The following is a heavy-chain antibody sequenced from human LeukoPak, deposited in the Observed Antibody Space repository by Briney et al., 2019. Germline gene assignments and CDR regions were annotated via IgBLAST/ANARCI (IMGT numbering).Heavy chain of an antibody. CDR3: AREIPLGYNFDY. D-gene: IGHD3-16*01. Sequence: ASVKVSFKASGYTFTSYHIHWVRQAPGQGLEWMGIINPSGGNTNYAQKFQGRVTMTRDTSTSTVYMELSSLRSEDTAVYYCAREIPLGYNFDYWGQGTLVTVSS. CDR1: GYTFTSYH. V-gene: IGHV1-46*01. CDR2: INPSGGNT. J-gene: IGHJ4*02.